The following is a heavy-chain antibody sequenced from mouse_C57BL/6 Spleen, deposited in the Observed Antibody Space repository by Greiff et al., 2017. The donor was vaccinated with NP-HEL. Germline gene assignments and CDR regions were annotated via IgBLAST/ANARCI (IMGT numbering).Heavy chain of an antibody. CDR1: GYTFTDYY. J-gene: IGHJ2*01. V-gene: IGHV1-26*01. CDR3: AREERYGSSYEERDY. Sequence: VQLQQSGPELVKPGASVKISCKASGYTFTDYYMNWVKQSLGKSLEWIGDINPNNGGTSYNQKFKGKATFTVDTSSSTAYMELRRVTSEDSAIYYCAREERYGSSYEERDYWGQGTTLTVSS. D-gene: IGHD1-1*01. CDR2: INPNNGGT.